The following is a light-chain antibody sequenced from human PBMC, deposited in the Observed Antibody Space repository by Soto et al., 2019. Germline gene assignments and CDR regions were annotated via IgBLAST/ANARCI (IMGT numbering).Light chain of an antibody. J-gene: IGKJ1*01. CDR2: GAS. V-gene: IGKV3-15*01. CDR1: QSVSSN. CDR3: APYNNGPPET. Sequence: EIVMTQSPATLSVSRGERATLSCRASQSVSSNLAWYQQKPGQAPRLLIYGASTRATGIPARLSGSGSGTELSLTISSLQSEVWALSPCAPYNNGPPETFGQGT.